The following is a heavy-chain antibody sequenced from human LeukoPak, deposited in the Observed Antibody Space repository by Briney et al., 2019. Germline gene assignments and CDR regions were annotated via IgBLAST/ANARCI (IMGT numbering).Heavy chain of an antibody. J-gene: IGHJ6*03. CDR1: GFTFSGSA. D-gene: IGHD1-1*01. V-gene: IGHV3-73*01. Sequence: GGSLTLSCAASGFTFSGSAMHWVRQASGKGLEWVGRIRSKANSYATAYAASVKGRFTISRDDSKNTAYLQMNSLKTEDTAVYYCTTTGTTTWGYYMDVWGKGTTVTVCS. CDR2: IRSKANSYAT. CDR3: TTTGTTTWGYYMDV.